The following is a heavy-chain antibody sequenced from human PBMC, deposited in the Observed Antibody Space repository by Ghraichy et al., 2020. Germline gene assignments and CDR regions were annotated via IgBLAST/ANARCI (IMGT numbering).Heavy chain of an antibody. V-gene: IGHV3-74*01. D-gene: IGHD2-21*02. J-gene: IGHJ5*02. CDR2: INPDETIT. Sequence: GGSLRLSCAASGFTFSSHWMHWVRQAPGKGLVWVSRINPDETITSYADSVKGRFTISRDNARNNLYLQMNSLRVEDTAVYYCARDLGSGDWIAWGQGTPVTVSS. CDR3: ARDLGSGDWIA. CDR1: GFTFSSHW.